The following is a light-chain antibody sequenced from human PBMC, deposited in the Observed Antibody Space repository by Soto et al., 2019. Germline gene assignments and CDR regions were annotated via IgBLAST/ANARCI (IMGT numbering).Light chain of an antibody. Sequence: EIVMTQSPATLSVSPGERATLSCRASQSISSNLAWYQQKPGQAPRLLIYGASTRATGIPARFSGSGSGTEFTLTISSLQSEDFAVYYCQQRADWWTFGQGTKVEVK. CDR2: GAS. CDR3: QQRADWWT. CDR1: QSISSN. V-gene: IGKV3-15*01. J-gene: IGKJ1*01.